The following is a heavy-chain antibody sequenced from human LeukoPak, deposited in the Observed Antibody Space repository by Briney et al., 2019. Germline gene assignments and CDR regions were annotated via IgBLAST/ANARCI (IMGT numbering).Heavy chain of an antibody. CDR1: GYTFTGYY. Sequence: ASVKVSCKASGYTFTGYYMHWVRQAPGQGLEWMGWINPNSGGTNYTQKFQGRVTMTRDTPISTAYMELSRLRSDDTAVYYCARGHDILTGYDYWGQGTLVTVSS. D-gene: IGHD3-9*01. CDR2: INPNSGGT. J-gene: IGHJ4*02. V-gene: IGHV1-2*02. CDR3: ARGHDILTGYDY.